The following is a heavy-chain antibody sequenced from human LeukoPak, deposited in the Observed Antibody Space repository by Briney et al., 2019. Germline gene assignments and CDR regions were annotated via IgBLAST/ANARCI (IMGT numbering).Heavy chain of an antibody. CDR3: ARVSRGSGSKAYYFDY. CDR2: IYYSGST. D-gene: IGHD3-10*01. V-gene: IGHV4-39*01. CDR1: GGSISSSSYY. Sequence: SETLSLTCTVPGGSISSSSYYWGWIRQPPGKGLEWIGSIYYSGSTYYNPSLKSRVTISVDTSKNQFSLKLSSVTAADTAVYYCARVSRGSGSKAYYFDYWGQGTLVTVSS. J-gene: IGHJ4*02.